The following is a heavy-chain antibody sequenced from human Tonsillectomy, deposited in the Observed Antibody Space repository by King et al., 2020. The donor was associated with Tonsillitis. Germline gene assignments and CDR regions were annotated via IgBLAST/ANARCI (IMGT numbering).Heavy chain of an antibody. Sequence: VQLVESGGGVVQPGRSLRLSCAASGFTFSSYAMHWVRQAPGKGLERVAVISYDGSNKYYADSVKGRFTISRDNSKNTLYLQMNSLRAEDTAVYYCARDLTEQWLVLDNWGQGTLVTVSS. J-gene: IGHJ4*02. CDR2: ISYDGSNK. CDR1: GFTFSSYA. D-gene: IGHD6-19*01. CDR3: ARDLTEQWLVLDN. V-gene: IGHV3-30*04.